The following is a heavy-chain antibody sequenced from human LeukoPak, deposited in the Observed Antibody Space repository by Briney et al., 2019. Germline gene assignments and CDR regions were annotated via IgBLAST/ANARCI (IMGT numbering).Heavy chain of an antibody. J-gene: IGHJ4*02. CDR1: GFTFCSYG. D-gene: IGHD5-18*01. CDR3: ARGGYSYGSVDY. CDR2: ISSGSSTI. V-gene: IGHV3-48*01. Sequence: GGSLRLSCAASGFTFCSYGMHWVRQAPGKGLEWVSYISSGSSTIYYADSVKGRFTIARDKAKNSLYLQMNSLRAEDTAVYYCARGGYSYGSVDYWGQGTLVTVSS.